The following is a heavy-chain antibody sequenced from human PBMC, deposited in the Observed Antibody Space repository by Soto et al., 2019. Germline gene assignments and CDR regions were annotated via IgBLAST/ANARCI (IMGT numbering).Heavy chain of an antibody. J-gene: IGHJ6*02. CDR2: ISYDGSNK. V-gene: IGHV3-30-3*01. Sequence: QVQLVESGGGVVQPGRSLRLSCAASGFTFSNNAMDWVRQAPGKGLEWVAVISYDGSNKYIAESVKGRFTISRDNSKNTLFLQMNSLRAEETAVYYCARGTTTYAFAAMDAWGQGTTVPVSS. D-gene: IGHD3-16*01. CDR1: GFTFSNNA. CDR3: ARGTTTYAFAAMDA.